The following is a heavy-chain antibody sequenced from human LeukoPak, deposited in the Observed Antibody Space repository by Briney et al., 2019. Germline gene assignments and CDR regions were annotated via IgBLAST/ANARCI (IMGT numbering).Heavy chain of an antibody. D-gene: IGHD7-27*01. CDR3: AGDTPGDLHALDI. CDR2: IIPMFGTA. V-gene: IGHV1-69*01. CDR1: GGPFSNSA. J-gene: IGHJ3*02. Sequence: SVKVSCKASGGPFSNSAISWVRQAPGQGLQWMGGIIPMFGTANYTQKFQGRVTVTADESTSTSYMELSSLRSDDTAFYYCAGDTPGDLHALDIWGQGTMVTVSS.